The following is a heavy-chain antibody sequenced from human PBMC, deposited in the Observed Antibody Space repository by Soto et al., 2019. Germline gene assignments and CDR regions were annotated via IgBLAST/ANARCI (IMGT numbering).Heavy chain of an antibody. J-gene: IGHJ4*02. Sequence: PSETLSLTCTVSGGSTVSDNYWSVIRQPPGKGLEWIGHIYYSGNTDYNPSLKSRLAISIDTSKNQFSLKLSSVTAADTAVYFCAREGGESSDGLYYFDSWGQGSLVTVSS. CDR2: IYYSGNT. CDR1: GGSTVSDNY. D-gene: IGHD3-16*01. V-gene: IGHV4-30-4*01. CDR3: AREGGESSDGLYYFDS.